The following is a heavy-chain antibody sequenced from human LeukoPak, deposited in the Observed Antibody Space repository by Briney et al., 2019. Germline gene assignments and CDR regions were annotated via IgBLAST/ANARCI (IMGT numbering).Heavy chain of an antibody. Sequence: SETLSLTCTVSGGSISSYYWSWIRQPPGKGLEWIGYIYYSGSTNYNPSLKSRVTISVDTSKNQFSLKLSSVTAADTAVYYCARGSRATNTWGQGTLVTVSS. D-gene: IGHD5-12*01. CDR1: GGSISSYY. CDR2: IYYSGST. J-gene: IGHJ5*02. V-gene: IGHV4-59*12. CDR3: ARGSRATNT.